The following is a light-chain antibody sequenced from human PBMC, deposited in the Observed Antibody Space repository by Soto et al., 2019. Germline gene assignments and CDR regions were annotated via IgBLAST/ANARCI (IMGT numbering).Light chain of an antibody. CDR2: STS. CDR3: LLYYGGAQLGV. Sequence: QAVVTQEPSLTVSPGGTVTLTSASSTGAVTSGYYPNWFQQKPGQAPRALIYSTSNKNSWTPARFSGSLLGGKAALTLSGVQPEDEAEYYCLLYYGGAQLGVFGGGTKVTVL. V-gene: IGLV7-43*01. CDR1: TGAVTSGYY. J-gene: IGLJ3*02.